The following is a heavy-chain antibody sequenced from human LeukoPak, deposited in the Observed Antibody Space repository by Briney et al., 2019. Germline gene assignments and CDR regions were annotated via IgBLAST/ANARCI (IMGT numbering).Heavy chain of an antibody. Sequence: ASVKVSCKASGYTFTSYAISWVRQAPGQGLEWIGIINPTTGVTNYAQKFQGRVSMTRDTSASTVYMELNSLRSEDTAVYYCTRDRVVPNAGPRLYNWFDPWGQGTLVTVSS. CDR3: TRDRVVPNAGPRLYNWFDP. CDR2: INPTTGVT. J-gene: IGHJ5*02. D-gene: IGHD2-2*01. V-gene: IGHV1-46*01. CDR1: GYTFTSYA.